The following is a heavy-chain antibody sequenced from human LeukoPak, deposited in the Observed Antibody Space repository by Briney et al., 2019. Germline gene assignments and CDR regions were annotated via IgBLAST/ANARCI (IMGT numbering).Heavy chain of an antibody. Sequence: SQTLSLTCTVSGGSTSNGDNYWSWIRQPPGKGLEWIGYIYHSGSTYYNPSLKSRVTISIDTSKNQFSLKLSSVTAADTAVYYCARDASGTSYGYWGQGTLVTVSS. CDR3: ARDASGTSYGY. D-gene: IGHD1-14*01. CDR1: GGSTSNGDNY. V-gene: IGHV4-30-4*01. J-gene: IGHJ4*02. CDR2: IYHSGST.